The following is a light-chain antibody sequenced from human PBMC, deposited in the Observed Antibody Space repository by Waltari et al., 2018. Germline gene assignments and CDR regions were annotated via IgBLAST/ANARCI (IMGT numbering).Light chain of an antibody. J-gene: IGKJ2*01. V-gene: IGKV1-39*01. CDR3: QQSYTTPYT. CDR1: QSISKY. CDR2: GGS. Sequence: DIQMTQSPSSLSASVGDRVTITCRASQSISKYLNWYKQKPGKAPKLLIYGGSSLQSGVPPRFSGSGSGTEFTLTISSLQPEDFATYSCQQSYTTPYTFGQGTKLEI.